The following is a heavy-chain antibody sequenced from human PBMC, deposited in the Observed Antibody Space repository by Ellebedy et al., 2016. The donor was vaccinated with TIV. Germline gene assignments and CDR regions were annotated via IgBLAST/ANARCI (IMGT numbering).Heavy chain of an antibody. CDR3: AGAGSGDFYKWFDP. CDR1: RGSINTSY. D-gene: IGHD3-3*01. CDR2: ISYIGTT. J-gene: IGHJ5*02. V-gene: IGHV4-59*01. Sequence: GSLRLXXTVSRGSINTSYWSWVRQPPGKGLEWIVQISYIGTTTYNPSLTGRVTISEDTSKNQIYLKLTSVTAADTAVYYCAGAGSGDFYKWFDPWGQGTLVTVSS.